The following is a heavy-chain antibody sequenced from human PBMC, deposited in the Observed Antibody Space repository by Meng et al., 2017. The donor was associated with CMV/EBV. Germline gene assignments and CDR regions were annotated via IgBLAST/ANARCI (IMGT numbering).Heavy chain of an antibody. J-gene: IGHJ4*02. Sequence: LSCAVYGGSFSGYYWSWIRQPPGKGLEWIGEINHSGSTNYNPSLKSRVTISVDTSKNQFSLKLSSVAAADTAVYYCATGYCSSTSCYEPGYWGQGTLVTVSS. CDR1: GGSFSGYY. V-gene: IGHV4-34*01. CDR3: ATGYCSSTSCYEPGY. D-gene: IGHD2-2*01. CDR2: INHSGST.